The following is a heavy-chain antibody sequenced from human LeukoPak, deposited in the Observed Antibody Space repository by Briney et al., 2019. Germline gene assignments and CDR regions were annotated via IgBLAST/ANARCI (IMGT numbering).Heavy chain of an antibody. CDR2: IYSGGST. J-gene: IGHJ4*02. Sequence: GGSLRLSCAASGFTVSSNYMSWVRQAPGKGLEWVSVIYSGGSTYYADSVKGRFTISRDSSKNTLYLQMNSLRAEDTAVYYCARGGYAVRTVDYWGQGTLVTVSS. V-gene: IGHV3-53*01. CDR1: GFTVSSNY. D-gene: IGHD2-2*01. CDR3: ARGGYAVRTVDY.